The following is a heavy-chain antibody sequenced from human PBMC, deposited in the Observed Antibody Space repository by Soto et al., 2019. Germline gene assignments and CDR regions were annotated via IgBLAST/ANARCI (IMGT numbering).Heavy chain of an antibody. D-gene: IGHD3-10*01. CDR3: APRKSGSFNIGAFDI. J-gene: IGHJ3*02. Sequence: EVQLVESGGGLVQPGGSLRLSCAASGFSFSTYEMNWVRQAPGKGLEWVSYISKNGIDIYYADSVKGRFTISRDNANNSLFLQMNSPRAEDTVVYYCAPRKSGSFNIGAFDIWGQGTMVTVSS. CDR1: GFSFSTYE. V-gene: IGHV3-48*03. CDR2: ISKNGIDI.